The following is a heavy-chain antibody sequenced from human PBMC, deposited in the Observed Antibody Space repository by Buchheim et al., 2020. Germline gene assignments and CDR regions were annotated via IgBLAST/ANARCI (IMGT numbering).Heavy chain of an antibody. D-gene: IGHD4-23*01. Sequence: QVQLVQSGAEVKKPGASVKVSCKASGYTFTSYYMHWVRQAPGQGLEWMGIINPSGGSTSYAQKFQGRVTMTRATSTSTVYMELSSLRSEDTAVYYCARDTPTVVYYYYGMDVWGQGTT. CDR2: INPSGGST. CDR1: GYTFTSYY. J-gene: IGHJ6*02. CDR3: ARDTPTVVYYYYGMDV. V-gene: IGHV1-46*01.